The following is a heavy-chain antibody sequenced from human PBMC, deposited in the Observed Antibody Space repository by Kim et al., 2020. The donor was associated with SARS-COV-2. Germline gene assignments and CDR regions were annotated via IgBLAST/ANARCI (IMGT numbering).Heavy chain of an antibody. D-gene: IGHD2-21*01. V-gene: IGHV4-39*01. CDR3: ARHFIYPYDAFDI. Sequence: SGTLSLTCTVSGGSISSSSYYWGWIRQPPGKGLEWIGSIYYSGSTYYNPSLKSRVTISVDTSKNQFSLKLSSVTAADTAVYYCARHFIYPYDAFDIWGQGTMVTVSS. J-gene: IGHJ3*02. CDR2: IYYSGST. CDR1: GGSISSSSYY.